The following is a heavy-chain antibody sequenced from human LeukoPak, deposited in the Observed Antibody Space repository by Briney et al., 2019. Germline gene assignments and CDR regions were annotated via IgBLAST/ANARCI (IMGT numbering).Heavy chain of an antibody. J-gene: IGHJ4*02. V-gene: IGHV3-21*01. D-gene: IGHD2-2*01. Sequence: GGSLRLSCAASGFTFSSNSLNWVRQAPGKGLERVSSISGSSSYIYYADSLKGRFTISRDNAKNSLYLQMNSLRAEDTAVYYCARGGIVVIPAAPFDYWGQGTLVTVSS. CDR1: GFTFSSNS. CDR3: ARGGIVVIPAAPFDY. CDR2: ISGSSSYI.